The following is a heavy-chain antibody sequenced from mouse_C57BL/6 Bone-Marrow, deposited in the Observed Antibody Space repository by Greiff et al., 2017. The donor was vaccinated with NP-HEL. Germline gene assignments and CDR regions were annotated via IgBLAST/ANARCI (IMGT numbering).Heavy chain of an antibody. CDR2: IYPGDGDT. Sequence: QVQLQQSGPELVKPGASVKISCKASGYAFSSSWMNWVKQRPGEGLEWIGRIYPGDGDTNYNGKFKGKATLTADKSSSTAYMQLSSLTSEDSAVYFCARAPTVVFDYWGQGTTLTVSS. V-gene: IGHV1-82*01. D-gene: IGHD1-1*01. J-gene: IGHJ2*01. CDR1: GYAFSSSW. CDR3: ARAPTVVFDY.